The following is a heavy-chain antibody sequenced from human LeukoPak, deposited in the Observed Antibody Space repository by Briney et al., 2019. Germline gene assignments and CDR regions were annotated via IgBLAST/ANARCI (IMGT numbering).Heavy chain of an antibody. Sequence: GASVKVSCKASGYTFTSYYMHWVRQAPGEGLERMGIINPSGGSTSYAEKFQGRVTMTRDMSTSTVYMELSSLRSEDTAVYYCARVAVEVVGVPGAIGFGWLRRDYYYMDVWGKGTTVTVSS. CDR1: GYTFTSYY. D-gene: IGHD2-2*02. V-gene: IGHV1-46*01. CDR3: ARVAVEVVGVPGAIGFGWLRRDYYYMDV. CDR2: INPSGGST. J-gene: IGHJ6*03.